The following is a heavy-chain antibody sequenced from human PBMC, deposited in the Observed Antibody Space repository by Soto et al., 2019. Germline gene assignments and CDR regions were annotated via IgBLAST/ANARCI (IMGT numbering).Heavy chain of an antibody. D-gene: IGHD3-22*01. CDR3: AGGDYYHSSGYYFYYYTMDV. CDR2: VYYGGST. V-gene: IGHV4-39*01. Sequence: SETLSLTCTVSGGSISSSSYYWGWICQPPGKGLEWIGNVYYGGSTYYNPSLKSRVTISVETSKSQFSLKLSSVTAADTAVYYCAGGDYYHSSGYYFYYYTMDVWGQGTTVTVSS. CDR1: GGSISSSSYY. J-gene: IGHJ6*02.